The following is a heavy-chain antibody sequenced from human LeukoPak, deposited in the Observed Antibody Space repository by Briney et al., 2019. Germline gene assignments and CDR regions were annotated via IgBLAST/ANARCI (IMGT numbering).Heavy chain of an antibody. CDR3: ANRVAQHDS. J-gene: IGHJ5*02. CDR2: ISSNDYIT. Sequence: GGSLRLSCAASGFTFSSYAMSWVRQAPGKGLEWVSSISSNDYITYYADSVKGRFTMSRDNSKNTLYLQMNSLTAEDTGVYYCANRVAQHDSWGQGTLVTVSS. V-gene: IGHV3-23*01. D-gene: IGHD3-16*01. CDR1: GFTFSSYA.